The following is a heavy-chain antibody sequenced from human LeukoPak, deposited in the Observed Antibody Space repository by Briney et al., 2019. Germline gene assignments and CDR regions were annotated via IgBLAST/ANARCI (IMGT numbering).Heavy chain of an antibody. CDR2: LIGSGGSR. D-gene: IGHD2-15*01. CDR1: GFTFNSHA. Sequence: GGSLRLSRAASGFTFNSHAMRWLRQAPGKGLVWVSTLIGSGGSRSYADSVKGRFTISRDNSKNTLHLQMNSLRAEDTAVYYCARTVAASSGMDVWGQGTTVTVSS. CDR3: ARTVAASSGMDV. J-gene: IGHJ6*02. V-gene: IGHV3-23*01.